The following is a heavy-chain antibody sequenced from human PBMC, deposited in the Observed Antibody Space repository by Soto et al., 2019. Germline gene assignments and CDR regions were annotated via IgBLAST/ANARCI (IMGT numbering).Heavy chain of an antibody. CDR3: ARGLSESNYYGSGSYFWFDP. CDR2: INHSGST. V-gene: IGHV4-34*01. D-gene: IGHD3-10*01. Sequence: ETLSLTCAVYGGSFSGYYWSWIRQPPGKGLEWIGEINHSGSTNYNSSLKSRVTISVDTSKNQFSLKLSSVTAADTAVYYCARGLSESNYYGSGSYFWFDPWGQGTLVTVSS. J-gene: IGHJ5*02. CDR1: GGSFSGYY.